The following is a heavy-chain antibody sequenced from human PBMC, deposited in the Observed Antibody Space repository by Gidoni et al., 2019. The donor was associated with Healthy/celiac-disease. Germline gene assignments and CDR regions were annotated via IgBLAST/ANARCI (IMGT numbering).Heavy chain of an antibody. J-gene: IGHJ4*02. CDR2: IKSKTDGGTT. CDR1: GFTFSNAW. V-gene: IGHV3-15*01. D-gene: IGHD3-9*01. Sequence: EVQLVESGGGLVKPGGSLRLSCAASGFTFSNAWMSGVRQAPGKGLEWVGRIKSKTDGGTTDDAAPVKGRFTISRDDSKNTLYLQMNSLKPEDTAVYYCTTDSEYYDILTGYSDYWGQGTLVTVSS. CDR3: TTDSEYYDILTGYSDY.